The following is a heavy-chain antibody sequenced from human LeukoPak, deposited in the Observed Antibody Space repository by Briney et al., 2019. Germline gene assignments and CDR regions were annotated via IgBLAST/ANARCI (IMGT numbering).Heavy chain of an antibody. CDR2: LDDSGNT. V-gene: IGHV4-39*02. J-gene: IGHJ5*02. CDR1: SGSVRSNYYS. Sequence: SETLSLTCSVSSGSVRSNYYSWAWIRQAPGKGLEWVGGLDDSGNTYYNPSLKSRLTMSVDTSKNHFSLNLKSVAAADTSVYYCARRLRIGAAEWYDPWGQGIMVAVSS. D-gene: IGHD2-15*01. CDR3: ARRLRIGAAEWYDP.